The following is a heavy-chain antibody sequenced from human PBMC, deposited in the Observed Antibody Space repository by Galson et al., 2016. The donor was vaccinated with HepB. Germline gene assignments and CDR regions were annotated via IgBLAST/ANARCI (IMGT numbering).Heavy chain of an antibody. CDR3: ARDSSSPPYYHYGIDV. CDR2: IHYSGNS. CDR1: DASISSSSYS. Sequence: SETLSLTCLVSDASISSSSYSWGWIRQPPGKGLEWIGNIHYSGNSYYNPSLKGRVTISIDTSKNQFSLKLNSVTAADTAVYYCARDSSSPPYYHYGIDVWGQGTTVIVSS. J-gene: IGHJ6*02. D-gene: IGHD6-6*01. V-gene: IGHV4-39*07.